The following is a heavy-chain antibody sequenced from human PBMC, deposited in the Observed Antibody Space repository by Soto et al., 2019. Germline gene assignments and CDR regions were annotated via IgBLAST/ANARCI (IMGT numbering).Heavy chain of an antibody. CDR1: RYTFNNYA. D-gene: IGHD2-21*02. Sequence: PGGSLLLSCAGSRYTFNNYAMSWFRQAPGRGLEWVSAISGSGAGSYYADSVKGRFTISRDNSTNMLYLQMNSLRAEDTAVYYCTKTAPRRANTAHCGQGTLVTVSS. V-gene: IGHV3-23*01. J-gene: IGHJ4*02. CDR2: ISGSGAGS. CDR3: TKTAPRRANTAH.